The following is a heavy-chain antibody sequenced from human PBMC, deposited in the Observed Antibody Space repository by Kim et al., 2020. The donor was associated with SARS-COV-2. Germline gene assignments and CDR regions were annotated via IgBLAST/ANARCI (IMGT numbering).Heavy chain of an antibody. CDR3: TRVPYYGGNSFGYDY. CDR1: GFTFGDYA. CDR2: IRSKAYGGTT. D-gene: IGHD4-17*01. J-gene: IGHJ4*02. V-gene: IGHV3-49*03. Sequence: GGSLRLSCTASGFTFGDYAMSWFRQAPGKGLEWVGFIRSKAYGGTTEYAASVKGRFTISRDDSKSIAYLQMNSLKTEDTAVYYCTRVPYYGGNSFGYDYWGQGTLVTVSS.